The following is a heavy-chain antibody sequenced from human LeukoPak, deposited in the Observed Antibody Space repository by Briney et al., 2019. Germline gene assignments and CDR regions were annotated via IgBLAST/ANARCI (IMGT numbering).Heavy chain of an antibody. D-gene: IGHD3-10*01. CDR3: ASGSGTYSPDY. CDR1: GYTFTGQY. J-gene: IGHJ4*02. CDR2: ITPNSGGT. Sequence: GASVRLSCKASGYTFTGQYLHWVRQAPGQGLEWMGWITPNSGGTNYAQKFQGRVTMTRDTSISTAYMELSGLRSDDTAVYYCASGSGTYSPDYWGQGTLVIVSS. V-gene: IGHV1-2*02.